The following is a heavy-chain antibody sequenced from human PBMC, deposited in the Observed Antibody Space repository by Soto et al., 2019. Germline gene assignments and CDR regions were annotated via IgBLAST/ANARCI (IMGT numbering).Heavy chain of an antibody. D-gene: IGHD3-16*01. CDR1: RYTFTNYY. J-gene: IGHJ5*02. CDR2: INPNSGGT. V-gene: IGHV1-2*02. CDR3: ARDLGGFDP. Sequence: QVQLVQSGAEVKKPGASVKVSCKASRYTFTNYYIHWVRQAPGQGLEWIGWINPNSGGTKYAQKFQGRVTMTRDTSISTVYMELSRLRSDDTAVYYCARDLGGFDPWGQGTLVTVSS.